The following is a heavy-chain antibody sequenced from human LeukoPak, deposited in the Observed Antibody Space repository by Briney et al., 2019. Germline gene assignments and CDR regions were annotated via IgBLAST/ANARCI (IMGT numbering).Heavy chain of an antibody. D-gene: IGHD4-17*01. CDR2: IYYSGST. J-gene: IGHJ4*02. V-gene: IGHV4-61*08. CDR3: AGEGDYWHRFDY. CDR1: GGSISSGGYY. Sequence: TSQTLSLTCTVSGGSISSGGYYWSWIRQPPGKGLEWIGYIYYSGSTNYNPSLKSRVTISVDTSKNQFSLKLTSVTAADTAVYYCAGEGDYWHRFDYWGQGTLVTVSS.